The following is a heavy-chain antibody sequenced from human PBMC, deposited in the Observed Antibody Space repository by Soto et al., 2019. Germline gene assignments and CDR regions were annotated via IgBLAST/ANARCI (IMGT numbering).Heavy chain of an antibody. CDR2: IYYSGST. Sequence: QVQLQESGPGLVKPSQTLSLTCTVSGGSISSGDYYLSWIRQPPGKGLEWSGYIYYSGSTYYNPSLRSRVTISVDPSKHQFPLKLSSVTAADTAVYYCARGSGEQQLRFFDYWGQGTLVTVSS. CDR3: ARGSGEQQLRFFDY. V-gene: IGHV4-30-4*01. CDR1: GGSISSGDYY. J-gene: IGHJ4*02. D-gene: IGHD6-13*01.